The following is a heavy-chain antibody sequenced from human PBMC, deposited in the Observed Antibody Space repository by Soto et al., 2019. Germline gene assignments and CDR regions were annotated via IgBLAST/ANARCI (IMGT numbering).Heavy chain of an antibody. D-gene: IGHD2-21*02. CDR3: VRTAREGAVAPHWFDR. J-gene: IGHJ5*02. CDR1: GASIKSSDYY. V-gene: IGHV4-30-4*08. Sequence: SETLSLTCTVSGASIKSSDYYWSWIRQAPGKGLEWIGYVYYTGSTYYNPSLMSRLTISVDTSKNQFSLKLTSVTAAETAVYYCVRTAREGAVAPHWFDRWGQGTQVTVSS. CDR2: VYYTGST.